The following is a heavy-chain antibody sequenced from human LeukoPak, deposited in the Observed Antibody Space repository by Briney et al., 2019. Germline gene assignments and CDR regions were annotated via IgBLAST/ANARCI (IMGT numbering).Heavy chain of an antibody. V-gene: IGHV4-59*01. J-gene: IGHJ4*02. CDR3: ATGGLRWLQFYY. D-gene: IGHD5-24*01. CDR2: IYYSGST. CDR1: GGSISSYY. Sequence: SETLSLTCTVSGGSISSYYWSWIRQPPGKGLEWIGYIYYSGSTNYNPSLKSRVTISVDTSKNQFSLKLSSVTAADTAVYYCATGGLRWLQFYYWGQGTLVTVSS.